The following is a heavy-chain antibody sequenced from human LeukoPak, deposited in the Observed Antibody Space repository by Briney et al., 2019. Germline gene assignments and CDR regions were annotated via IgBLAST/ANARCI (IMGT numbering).Heavy chain of an antibody. D-gene: IGHD2-2*01. CDR3: TRFREVVPAAMTGWFDP. J-gene: IGHJ5*02. Sequence: GRSLRLSCTASGFTFGDYAMSWVRQAPGKGLEWVGFIRSKAYGGTTEYAASVKGRFTISRDDSKSIAYLQMNSLKTEDTAVYYCTRFREVVPAAMTGWFDPWGQGTLVTVSS. CDR2: IRSKAYGGTT. V-gene: IGHV3-49*04. CDR1: GFTFGDYA.